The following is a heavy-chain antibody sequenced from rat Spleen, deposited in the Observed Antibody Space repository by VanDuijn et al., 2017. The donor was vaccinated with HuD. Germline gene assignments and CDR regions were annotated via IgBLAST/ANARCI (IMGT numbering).Heavy chain of an antibody. V-gene: IGHV5-29*01. CDR3: ARSVFDY. Sequence: EVQLVESAGGLVQPGRSLKLSCAASGFTFSDYYMAWVRQAPTKGLEWVATINYDGSRIYYRDSVKGRFTISRDNAKSTLYLQMDSLRSEDTATYYCARSVFDYWGQGVMVTVSS. CDR2: INYDGSRI. CDR1: GFTFSDYY. J-gene: IGHJ2*01.